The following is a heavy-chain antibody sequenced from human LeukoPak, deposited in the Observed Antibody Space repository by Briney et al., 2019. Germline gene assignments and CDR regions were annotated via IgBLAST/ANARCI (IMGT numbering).Heavy chain of an antibody. J-gene: IGHJ4*02. CDR2: ISAYNGNT. CDR3: ARSVSYGYASFDY. Sequence: SVKVSCKASGYTFTSYGISGLRQAPGQGLEGMGWISAYNGNTNYAQKLQGRVTMTTDTSTSTAYMELRSLRSDDTAVYYCARSVSYGYASFDYWGQGTLVTVSS. V-gene: IGHV1-18*01. CDR1: GYTFTSYG. D-gene: IGHD5-18*01.